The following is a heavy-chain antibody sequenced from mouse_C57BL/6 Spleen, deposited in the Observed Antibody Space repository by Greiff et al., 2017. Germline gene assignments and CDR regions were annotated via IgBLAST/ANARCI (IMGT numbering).Heavy chain of an antibody. CDR2: IDPSDSYT. D-gene: IGHD1-1*01. CDR3: ARWDYGSRAFGY. V-gene: IGHV1-69*01. Sequence: QVQLQQPGAELVMPGASVKLSCKASGYTFTSYWMHWVKQRPGQGLEWIGEIDPSDSYTNYNQKFKGKSTLTVDKSSSTAYMQLSSLTSEDSAVYYCARWDYGSRAFGYWGQGTLVTVAA. CDR1: GYTFTSYW. J-gene: IGHJ3*01.